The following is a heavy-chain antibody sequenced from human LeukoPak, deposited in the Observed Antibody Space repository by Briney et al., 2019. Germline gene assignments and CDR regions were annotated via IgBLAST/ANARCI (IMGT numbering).Heavy chain of an antibody. D-gene: IGHD4-23*01. CDR3: ATAVSVVVDY. CDR1: GYSFTTYW. Sequence: GESLNISCKVSGYSFTTYWIGWVRQMPAKGLEWMGIIHPAASDTTYTPSFQGPVSISGGKSISPAYLQWSSLKASDTAIYFCATAVSVVVDYWGQGPLVTVSS. J-gene: IGHJ4*02. V-gene: IGHV5-51*01. CDR2: IHPAASDT.